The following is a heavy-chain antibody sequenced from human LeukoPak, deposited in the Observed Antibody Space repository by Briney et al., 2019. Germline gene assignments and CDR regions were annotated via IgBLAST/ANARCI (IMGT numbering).Heavy chain of an antibody. D-gene: IGHD3-10*01. CDR3: ANESKNSYGAGSYYRYFEY. Sequence: GGSLRLSCVASGFIIDTYAMSWVRQAPGKGLEWVSAISGSGGSTDYADSVRGRFTISRDNPKNMVYLQMNSLRAEDTAEYYCANESKNSYGAGSYYRYFEYWGQGTLVTVSS. CDR1: GFIIDTYA. J-gene: IGHJ4*02. V-gene: IGHV3-23*01. CDR2: ISGSGGST.